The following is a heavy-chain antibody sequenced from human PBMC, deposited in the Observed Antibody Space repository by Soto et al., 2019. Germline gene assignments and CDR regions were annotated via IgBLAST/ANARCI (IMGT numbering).Heavy chain of an antibody. D-gene: IGHD2-2*01. J-gene: IGHJ4*02. Sequence: ASVKVSCKASGYTFPGNYMHWVRQAPGQGLEWMALINPTSGGTNYAQKFQGRVTMTWDTSISTAYMELSRLRSDDTDIYYCARGYCSSSGCSHYFDYWGQGTLVTVSS. CDR2: INPTSGGT. CDR3: ARGYCSSSGCSHYFDY. CDR1: GYTFPGNY. V-gene: IGHV1-2*02.